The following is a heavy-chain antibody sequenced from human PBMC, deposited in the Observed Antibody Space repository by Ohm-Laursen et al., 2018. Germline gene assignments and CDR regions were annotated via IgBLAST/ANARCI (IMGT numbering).Heavy chain of an antibody. Sequence: SDTLSLTCTVSSDSVSSASYYWSWIRQPPGKGLEWIGYIYNSGSTNYNPSLKSRVTISVDTSKNQFSLKLSSVTAADTAVYYCARASKDDDILTGYPYYYYGMDVWGQGTTVTVSS. CDR3: ARASKDDDILTGYPYYYYGMDV. CDR1: SDSVSSASYY. D-gene: IGHD3-9*01. J-gene: IGHJ6*02. V-gene: IGHV4-61*01. CDR2: IYNSGST.